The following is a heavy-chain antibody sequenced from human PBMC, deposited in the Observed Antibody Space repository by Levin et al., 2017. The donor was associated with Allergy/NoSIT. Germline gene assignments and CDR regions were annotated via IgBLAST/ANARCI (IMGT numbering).Heavy chain of an antibody. D-gene: IGHD2-2*01. V-gene: IGHV4-61*03. J-gene: IGHJ6*02. CDR3: ARDRVVPAGNDYYDYGMDG. CDR1: GGSVSTGSYY. CDR2: IHYSGST. Sequence: PSETLSLTCTVSGGSVSTGSYYWSWIRQPPGKALEWIVHIHYSGSTKYNPSLKSRGSITVDTSKNHLSLRLTSVTAADAAVYYCARDRVVPAGNDYYDYGMDGWGQGTTVTVSS.